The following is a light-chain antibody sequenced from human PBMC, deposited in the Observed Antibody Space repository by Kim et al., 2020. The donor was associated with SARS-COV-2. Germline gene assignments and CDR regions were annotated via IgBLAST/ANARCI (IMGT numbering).Light chain of an antibody. Sequence: EIVMTQSPATLSVSPGERATLSCGASQSVSSNLAWYQQKPGQAPRLLIYGASTRATGIPARFSGSGSGTKFTLTISSLQSEDFAVYYCQQYNNWPSYTFGQGTKLEI. CDR1: QSVSSN. V-gene: IGKV3-15*01. J-gene: IGKJ2*01. CDR2: GAS. CDR3: QQYNNWPSYT.